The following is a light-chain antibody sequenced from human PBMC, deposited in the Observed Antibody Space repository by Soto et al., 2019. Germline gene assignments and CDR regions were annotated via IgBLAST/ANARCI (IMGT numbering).Light chain of an antibody. CDR3: QKYGNSPIT. J-gene: IGKJ5*01. CDR2: GAS. CDR1: QSISSSF. V-gene: IGKV3-20*01. Sequence: PGERASLSCGASQSISSSFLAWYQQKPGQAPRLLIYGASSRATGIPDRFSGSGSGTEFTLTISRLEPEEFAVYYCQKYGNSPITFGKGTRLEIK.